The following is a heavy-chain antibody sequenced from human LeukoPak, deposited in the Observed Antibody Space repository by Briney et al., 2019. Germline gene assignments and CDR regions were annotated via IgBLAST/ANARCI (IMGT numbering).Heavy chain of an antibody. D-gene: IGHD3-10*01. J-gene: IGHJ4*02. CDR3: ARGSRRFGELLFGY. Sequence: ASVKVSFKASGYTFTSYDINWVRQATGQGLEWMGWISAYNGNTNYAQKLQGRVTMTTDTSTSTAYMELSSLRSEDTAVYYCARGSRRFGELLFGYWGQGTLVTVSS. CDR1: GYTFTSYD. V-gene: IGHV1-18*01. CDR2: ISAYNGNT.